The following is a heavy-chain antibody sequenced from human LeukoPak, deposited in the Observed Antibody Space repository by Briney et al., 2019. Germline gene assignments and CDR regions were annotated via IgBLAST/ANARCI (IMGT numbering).Heavy chain of an antibody. D-gene: IGHD3-9*01. J-gene: IGHJ4*02. V-gene: IGHV1-24*01. CDR2: FDPEDGET. Sequence: ASVKVSCKVSGYTLTELSMHWVRQAPGKGLEWMGGFDPEDGETIYAQKFQGRVTMTEDTSTDTAYIELSSLRSEDTAVYYCATYYDILTGYAGFDYWGQGTLVTVSS. CDR3: ATYYDILTGYAGFDY. CDR1: GYTLTELS.